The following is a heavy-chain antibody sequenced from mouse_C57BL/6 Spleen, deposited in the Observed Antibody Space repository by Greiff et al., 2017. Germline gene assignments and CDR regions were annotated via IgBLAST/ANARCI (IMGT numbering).Heavy chain of an antibody. V-gene: IGHV1-82*01. J-gene: IGHJ2*01. CDR1: GYAFSSSW. CDR3: ANYGLDY. D-gene: IGHD1-1*01. Sequence: VQLQESGPELVKPGASVKISCKASGYAFSSSWMNWVKQRPGKGLEWIGRIYPGDGDTNYNGKFKGKATLTADKSSSTAYMQLSSLTSDDSAVYFCANYGLDYWGQGTTLTVSS. CDR2: IYPGDGDT.